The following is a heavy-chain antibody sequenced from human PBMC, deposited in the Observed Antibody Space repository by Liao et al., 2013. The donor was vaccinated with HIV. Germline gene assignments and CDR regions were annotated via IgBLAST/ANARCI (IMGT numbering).Heavy chain of an antibody. V-gene: IGHV4-34*01. D-gene: IGHD1-26*01. CDR1: GGSFSGYY. CDR2: INHSGST. CDR3: ARVQWEPAPNWYSDL. Sequence: QVQLQQWGAGLLKPSETLSLTCAVDGGSFSGYYWSWIRQPPGKGLEWIGEINHSGSTNYNPSLKSRVTISVDTSKNQFSLKLSSVTAADTAVYYCARVQWEPAPNWYSDLWGRGTLVIVSS. J-gene: IGHJ2*01.